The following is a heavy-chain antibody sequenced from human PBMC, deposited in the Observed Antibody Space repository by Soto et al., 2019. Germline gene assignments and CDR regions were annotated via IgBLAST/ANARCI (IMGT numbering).Heavy chain of an antibody. V-gene: IGHV1-46*01. CDR1: GYTFTSYY. CDR3: ARAHAPVPAGDP. D-gene: IGHD2-2*01. J-gene: IGHJ5*02. Sequence: ASVKVSCKAPGYTFTSYYMHWVRQAPGQGLEWMGIINPSGGSTSYAQKFQGRVTMTRDTSTSTVYMELSSLRSEDTAVYYCARAHAPVPAGDPWGQGTLVTGSS. CDR2: INPSGGST.